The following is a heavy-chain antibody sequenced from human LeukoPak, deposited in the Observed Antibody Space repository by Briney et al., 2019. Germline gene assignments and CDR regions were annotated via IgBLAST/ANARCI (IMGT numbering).Heavy chain of an antibody. CDR3: THTTVRGVNLIDY. J-gene: IGHJ4*02. CDR2: IYHSGST. V-gene: IGHV4-4*02. D-gene: IGHD3-10*01. CDR1: GGSISSSNW. Sequence: KPSETLSLTCTVSGGSISSSNWWSWVRQPPGKGLEWIGEIYHSGSTNYNPSLKSRVTISVDKSKNQFSLKLNSVTAADTAVYYCTHTTVRGVNLIDYWGQGTLVTVSS.